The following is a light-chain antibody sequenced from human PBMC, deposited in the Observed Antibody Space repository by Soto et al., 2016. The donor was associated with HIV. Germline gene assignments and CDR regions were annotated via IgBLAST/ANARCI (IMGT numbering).Light chain of an antibody. CDR1: QSINSW. V-gene: IGKV1-5*03. Sequence: DIQMTQSPSTLSASVGDRVTITCRASQSINSWLAWYQQKAGKAPKLLIYKASSLESGVPSRFSGSGSGTEFTLTISSLQPDDFATYYCQQYNSYPYTFGPGDQAGDQT. CDR2: KAS. J-gene: IGKJ2*01. CDR3: QQYNSYPYT.